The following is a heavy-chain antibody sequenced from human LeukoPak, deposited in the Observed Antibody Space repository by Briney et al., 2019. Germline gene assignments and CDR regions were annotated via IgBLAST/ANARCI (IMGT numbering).Heavy chain of an antibody. J-gene: IGHJ6*02. CDR3: ARDRGIAVAGPEYYYYYGMDV. CDR2: IIPILGIA. D-gene: IGHD6-19*01. V-gene: IGHV1-69*04. Sequence: SVKVSCKASGGTFSSYAISWVRQAPGQGLEWMGRIIPILGIANYAQKFQGRVTITADKSTSTAYMELSSLRSEDTAVYYCARDRGIAVAGPEYYYYYGMDVWGQGTTVTVSS. CDR1: GGTFSSYA.